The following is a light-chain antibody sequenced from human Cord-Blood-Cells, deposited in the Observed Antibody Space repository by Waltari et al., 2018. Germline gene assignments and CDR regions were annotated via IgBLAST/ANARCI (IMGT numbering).Light chain of an antibody. CDR1: SSDVGGYNY. J-gene: IGLJ2*01. V-gene: IGLV2-8*01. CDR2: EVS. CDR3: SSDEGSNNLKV. Sequence: QSALTQPPSASGSPGQSVTISCTGTSSDVGGYNYFSWYQQHPGKAPKLMSYEVSKRHSGVPVRFADAKSGNTASVTVSGRQAEDESDCYGSSDEGSNNLKVFGGGTKLTVL.